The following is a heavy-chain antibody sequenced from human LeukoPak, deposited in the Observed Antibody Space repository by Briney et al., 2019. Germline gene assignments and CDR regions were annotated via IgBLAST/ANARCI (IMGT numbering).Heavy chain of an antibody. Sequence: GGSLRLSCAASGFTFSSYAMSWVRQAPGKGLEWVSAISGSGGSTYYADSVKGRFTISRDNSKNTLYLQMNSLRAEDTAVYYCAKDPALRFLEWLPPLYFDYWGQGTLVTVSS. CDR1: GFTFSSYA. D-gene: IGHD3-3*01. CDR3: AKDPALRFLEWLPPLYFDY. J-gene: IGHJ4*02. V-gene: IGHV3-23*01. CDR2: ISGSGGST.